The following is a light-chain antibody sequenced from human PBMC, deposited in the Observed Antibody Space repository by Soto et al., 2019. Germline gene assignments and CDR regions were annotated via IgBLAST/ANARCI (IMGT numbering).Light chain of an antibody. J-gene: IGKJ1*01. CDR1: QTVTTD. CDR2: GAS. V-gene: IGKV3-15*01. CDR3: HQYYTWPRT. Sequence: IVMTQSPVTLSVSPGERATLSCRASQTVTTDLAWYQQKPGQAPRLVIHGASTRATDFPARFSGSGSGTEFTLTISSLQSEDIAVYYCHQYYTWPRTFGQGTKVDIK.